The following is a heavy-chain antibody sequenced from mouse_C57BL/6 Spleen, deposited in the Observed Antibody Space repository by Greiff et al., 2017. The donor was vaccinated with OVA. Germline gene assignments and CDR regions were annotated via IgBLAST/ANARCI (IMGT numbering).Heavy chain of an antibody. Sequence: QVQLQQSGAELVKPGASVKISCKASGYAFSSYWMNWVKQRPGKGLEWIGQIYPGDGDTNYNGKFKGKATLTADKSSSTAYMQLSSLTSEDSAVYCCERWGYYDYDRGDYWGQGTTLTVSS. CDR2: IYPGDGDT. CDR3: ERWGYYDYDRGDY. V-gene: IGHV1-80*01. D-gene: IGHD2-4*01. J-gene: IGHJ2*01. CDR1: GYAFSSYW.